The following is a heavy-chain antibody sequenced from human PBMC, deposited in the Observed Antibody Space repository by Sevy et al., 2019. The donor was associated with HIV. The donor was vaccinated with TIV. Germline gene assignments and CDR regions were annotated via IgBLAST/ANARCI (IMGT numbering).Heavy chain of an antibody. CDR1: GFNFSSYA. CDR3: AKKGLERIGGYYYYYMDV. CDR2: ISGSGGST. J-gene: IGHJ6*03. V-gene: IGHV3-23*01. Sequence: GGSLRLSCAASGFNFSSYAMSWVRQAPGKGLEWVSAISGSGGSTYYADSVKGRFTISRDNSKNTLYLQMNSLRAEDTAVYYCAKKGLERIGGYYYYYMDVWGKRTTVTVSS. D-gene: IGHD3-16*01.